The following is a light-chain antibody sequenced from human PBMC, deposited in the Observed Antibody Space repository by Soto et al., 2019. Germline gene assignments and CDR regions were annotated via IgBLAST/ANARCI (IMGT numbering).Light chain of an antibody. CDR2: AAS. V-gene: IGKV1-27*01. J-gene: IGKJ1*01. CDR3: QRYDSVPRT. Sequence: DIRMTQSPPSLPAFVGDKVTITCRASHDIDNFLAWYHQKPGEVPKLLIYAASTLESGASSRFSGSGAGTVFTLTISSLQPEDVGSYYCQRYDSVPRTFGQGTKVEVK. CDR1: HDIDNF.